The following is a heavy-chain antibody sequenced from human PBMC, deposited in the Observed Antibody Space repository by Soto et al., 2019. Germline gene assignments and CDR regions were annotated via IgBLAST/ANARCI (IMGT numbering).Heavy chain of an antibody. D-gene: IGHD1-1*01. CDR1: GYAFTTYG. Sequence: QVHLVQSGAEVKKTGASVQVSWQASGYAFTTYGITWVRQAPGQGLEWMGWISAHNGNTNYAQKRQGRVTVTRDTSTSTAYMELRSLRSDDTAVYYCARGRYGDYWGQGALVTVSS. CDR3: ARGRYGDY. CDR2: ISAHNGNT. V-gene: IGHV1-18*01. J-gene: IGHJ4*02.